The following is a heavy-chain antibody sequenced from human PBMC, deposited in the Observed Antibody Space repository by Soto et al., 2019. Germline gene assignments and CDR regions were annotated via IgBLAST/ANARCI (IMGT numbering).Heavy chain of an antibody. Sequence: LSLTCTVSGGNISSGGYYWSWIRQSPGKGLEWIGYIFYSGYNYYNPSLKSRLSMSVYTSKNQFSLRLTSVTAADTAVYFCARLNPIVVVPTPMGWFDHWGQGTLVTVSS. CDR1: GGNISSGGYY. V-gene: IGHV4-31*03. CDR3: ARLNPIVVVPTPMGWFDH. CDR2: IFYSGYN. J-gene: IGHJ5*02. D-gene: IGHD2-2*01.